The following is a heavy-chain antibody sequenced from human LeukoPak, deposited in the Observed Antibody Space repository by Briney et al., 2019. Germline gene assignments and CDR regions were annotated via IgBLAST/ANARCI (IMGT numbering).Heavy chain of an antibody. CDR1: GFTFSSYA. J-gene: IGHJ4*02. CDR2: ISYDGSNK. Sequence: GGSLRLSCAASGFTFSSYAMHWVRQAPGKGLEWVAVISYDGSNKYYADSVKGRFTISRDNSKNTLYLQMNSLRAEDTAVYYCAKDGTWGFGSYAYYFDYWGQGTLVTVSS. D-gene: IGHD1-26*01. V-gene: IGHV3-30-3*01. CDR3: AKDGTWGFGSYAYYFDY.